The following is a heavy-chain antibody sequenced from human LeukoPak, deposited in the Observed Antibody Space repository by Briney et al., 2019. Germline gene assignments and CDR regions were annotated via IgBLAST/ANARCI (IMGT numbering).Heavy chain of an antibody. Sequence: ASVKVSCKASGGTFSSCAISWVRQAPGQGLEWMGGIIPIFGTANYAQKFQGRVTITTDESTSTAYMELSSLRSEDTAVYYCARTRSTVSYYFDYWGRGTLVTVSS. CDR1: GGTFSSCA. J-gene: IGHJ4*02. V-gene: IGHV1-69*05. D-gene: IGHD4-17*01. CDR2: IIPIFGTA. CDR3: ARTRSTVSYYFDY.